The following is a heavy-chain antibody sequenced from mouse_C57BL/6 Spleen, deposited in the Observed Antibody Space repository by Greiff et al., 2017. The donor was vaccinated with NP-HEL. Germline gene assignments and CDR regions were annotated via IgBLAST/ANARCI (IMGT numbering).Heavy chain of an antibody. J-gene: IGHJ4*01. CDR2: INPSNGGT. D-gene: IGHD2-1*01. V-gene: IGHV1-53*01. Sequence: VKLQQSGTELVKPGASVKLSCKASGYTFTSYWMHWVKQRPGQGLEWIGNINPSNGGTNYNEKFKSKATLTVDKSSSTAYMQLSSLTSEDSAVYYCARKRNGNYVDAMDYWGQGTSVTVSS. CDR1: GYTFTSYW. CDR3: ARKRNGNYVDAMDY.